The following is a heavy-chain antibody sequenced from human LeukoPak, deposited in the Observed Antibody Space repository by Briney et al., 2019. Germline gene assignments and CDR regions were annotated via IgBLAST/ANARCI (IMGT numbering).Heavy chain of an antibody. D-gene: IGHD6-13*01. CDR2: ISTSGGTK. CDR1: GFTFSRFE. Sequence: GGSLRLSCAASGFTFSRFEMNWVRQAPGRVLGWLSHISTSGGTKYYADSVKGRFTISRDNAENSVYLQMSGLTAEDTGLYYRARDATTAVGWVYMDVWGKGTTVTISS. J-gene: IGHJ6*03. V-gene: IGHV3-48*03. CDR3: ARDATTAVGWVYMDV.